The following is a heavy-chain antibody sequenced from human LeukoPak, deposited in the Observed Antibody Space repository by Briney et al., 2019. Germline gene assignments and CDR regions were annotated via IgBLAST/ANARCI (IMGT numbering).Heavy chain of an antibody. CDR3: AKDSVGLVGLWFGEPKANYGMDV. J-gene: IGHJ6*02. CDR2: ISGSGGST. Sequence: PGGSLRLSCAASGFTFSSYAMSWVRQAPGKGLEWVSAISGSGGSTYYADSVKGRFTISRDNSKNTLYLQMNSLRAEDTAVYYCAKDSVGLVGLWFGEPKANYGMDVWGQGTTVTVSS. D-gene: IGHD3-10*01. V-gene: IGHV3-23*01. CDR1: GFTFSSYA.